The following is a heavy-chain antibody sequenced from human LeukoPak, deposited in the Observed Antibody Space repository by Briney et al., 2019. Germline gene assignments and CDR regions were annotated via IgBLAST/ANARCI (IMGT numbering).Heavy chain of an antibody. CDR3: ARVRWLQLPDY. D-gene: IGHD5-24*01. CDR2: IYHSGST. Sequence: PSETLSLTCTVSGYSISSGYYWGWIRQPPGKGLEWIGSIYHSGSTYYNPSLKSQVTISVDTSKNQFSLELSSVTAADTAVYYCARVRWLQLPDYWGQGTLVTVSS. J-gene: IGHJ4*02. CDR1: GYSISSGYY. V-gene: IGHV4-38-2*02.